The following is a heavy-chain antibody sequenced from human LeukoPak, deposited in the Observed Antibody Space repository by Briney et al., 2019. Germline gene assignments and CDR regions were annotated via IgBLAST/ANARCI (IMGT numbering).Heavy chain of an antibody. Sequence: PSETLSLTCAVYGGSFRGYYWSWIRPPPGKGLEWIGEINHSGSTNYNPSLKSRVTISVDTSKNQFSLKLSSVTAADTAVYYCASSSDYYGSGNWGQGTLVTVSS. CDR3: ASSSDYYGSGN. CDR2: INHSGST. J-gene: IGHJ4*02. V-gene: IGHV4-34*01. D-gene: IGHD3-10*01. CDR1: GGSFRGYY.